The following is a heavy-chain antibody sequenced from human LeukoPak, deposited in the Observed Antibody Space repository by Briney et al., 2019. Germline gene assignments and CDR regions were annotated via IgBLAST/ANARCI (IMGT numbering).Heavy chain of an antibody. CDR2: IKEDGSEK. J-gene: IGHJ4*02. D-gene: IGHD3-3*01. CDR3: ARGIRFLEWLSGSDY. CDR1: GFSFSSFW. V-gene: IGHV3-7*03. Sequence: GGSLRLSCVTSGFSFSSFWMNWVRQAPGKGLEWVANIKEDGSEKYYVDSVKGRFTISRDNAKNSLYLQMNSLRVEDTALYYCARGIRFLEWLSGSDYWGQGTLVTVSS.